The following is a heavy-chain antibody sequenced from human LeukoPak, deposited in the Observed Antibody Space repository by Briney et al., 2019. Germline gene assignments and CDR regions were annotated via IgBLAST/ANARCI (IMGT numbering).Heavy chain of an antibody. J-gene: IGHJ4*02. CDR1: GGSISSSSYY. CDR2: IYYSGST. Sequence: KPSETLSLTCTVSGGSISSSSYYWGWIRQPPGKGLEWIGSIYYSGSTYYNPSLKSRVTISVDTSKNQFSLKLSSVTAADTAVYYCARGGTYYYGSGSHGYWGQGTLVTVSS. CDR3: ARGGTYYYGSGSHGY. D-gene: IGHD3-10*01. V-gene: IGHV4-39*01.